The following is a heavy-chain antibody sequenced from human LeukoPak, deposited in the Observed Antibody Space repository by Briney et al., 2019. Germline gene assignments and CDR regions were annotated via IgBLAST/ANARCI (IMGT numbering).Heavy chain of an antibody. CDR1: GFTFSIYS. CDR2: ISSSSSTI. CDR3: ARVGRIPGTTVDY. V-gene: IGHV3-48*01. Sequence: GGSLRLSCAASGFTFSIYSMNWVRQAPGKGLEWVSYISSSSSTIYYADSVKGRFTISRDNAKNSLYLQMNSLRAEDTAVYYCARVGRIPGTTVDYWGQGTLVTVSS. D-gene: IGHD1-7*01. J-gene: IGHJ4*02.